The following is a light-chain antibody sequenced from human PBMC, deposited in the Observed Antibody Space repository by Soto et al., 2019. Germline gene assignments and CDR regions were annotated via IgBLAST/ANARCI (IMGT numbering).Light chain of an antibody. J-gene: IGKJ5*01. CDR1: QSISSF. CDR3: QQGYSTPIT. CDR2: GAS. V-gene: IGKV1-39*01. Sequence: DIQMTXXXXSLSASVGDRVTITCRASQSISSFLNRLKHNPGKAPKALIYGASILQSGVPSRFSGSGSGTDFTLTISSLQPEDFATYYCQQGYSTPITFGQGTRLDIK.